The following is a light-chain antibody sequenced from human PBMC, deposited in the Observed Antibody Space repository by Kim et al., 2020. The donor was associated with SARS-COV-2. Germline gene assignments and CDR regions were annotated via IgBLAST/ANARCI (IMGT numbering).Light chain of an antibody. CDR2: EDS. V-gene: IGLV6-57*01. CDR1: SGSISSNY. J-gene: IGLJ2*01. Sequence: NFMLTQPHSVSESPGKTVTISCTRSSGSISSNYVQWFQQRPGSSPSIVIFEDSRRPSGVPDRFSGSIDSSSNSASLTISGLTAEDKADYYCQSYDPSNQIFGGGTKLTVL. CDR3: QSYDPSNQI.